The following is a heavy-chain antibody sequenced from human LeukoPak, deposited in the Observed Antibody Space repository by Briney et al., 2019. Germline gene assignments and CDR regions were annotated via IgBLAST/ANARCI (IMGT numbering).Heavy chain of an antibody. CDR1: GFTFDDYA. CDR2: ISGSGGST. D-gene: IGHD3-10*01. Sequence: GRSLRLSCAASGFTFDDYAMHWVRQAPGKGLEWVSAISGSGGSTYYADSVKGRFTISRDNSKNTLYLQMNSLRAEDTAVYYCAKWGMVRGVTPNDYWGQGTLVTVSS. J-gene: IGHJ4*02. CDR3: AKWGMVRGVTPNDY. V-gene: IGHV3-23*01.